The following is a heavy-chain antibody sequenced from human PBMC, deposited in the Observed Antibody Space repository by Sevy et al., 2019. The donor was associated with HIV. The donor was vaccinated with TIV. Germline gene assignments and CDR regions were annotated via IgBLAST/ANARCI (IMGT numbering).Heavy chain of an antibody. CDR3: AKMGLRYYSGSSSYQGYWFDP. CDR2: VTPQYGET. J-gene: IGHJ5*02. D-gene: IGHD2-15*01. CDR1: GYSLTKLS. Sequence: ASVKVSCKVSGYSLTKLSINWVRQAPGKGLEWMGEVTPQYGETIYAQRFQGRVTMTEDTSADTAYMELSSLTSEDTAGYYCAKMGLRYYSGSSSYQGYWFDPWGQGTLVTVSS. V-gene: IGHV1-24*01.